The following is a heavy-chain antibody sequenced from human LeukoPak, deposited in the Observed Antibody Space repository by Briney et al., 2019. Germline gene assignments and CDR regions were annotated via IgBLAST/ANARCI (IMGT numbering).Heavy chain of an antibody. J-gene: IGHJ4*02. CDR2: IYHSGTT. CDR1: GGSLIPYY. CDR3: ARVDSGTYYMPFDY. V-gene: IGHV4-59*01. D-gene: IGHD1-26*01. Sequence: SETLSLTCTVSGGSLIPYYWSWIRQPPGKGLEWLGYIYHSGTTNYSPPLKGRATLSVDTSKNQISLRLSSVTVADTAVYFCARVDSGTYYMPFDYWGQGSLVTVSS.